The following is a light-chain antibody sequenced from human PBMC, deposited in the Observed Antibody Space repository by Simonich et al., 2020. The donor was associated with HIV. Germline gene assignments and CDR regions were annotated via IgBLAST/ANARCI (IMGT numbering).Light chain of an antibody. Sequence: EIVMTQSPATLSVSPGERATLSCRASQSVSSNLAWYHQKPGQYPRLLIYGASARATCIPARFRGSGAGTEFTLTISSLQSEDFAVYYCQQYNYWPLFLTFGGGTKVEIK. CDR1: QSVSSN. CDR2: GAS. V-gene: IGKV3-15*01. J-gene: IGKJ4*01. CDR3: QQYNYWPLFLT.